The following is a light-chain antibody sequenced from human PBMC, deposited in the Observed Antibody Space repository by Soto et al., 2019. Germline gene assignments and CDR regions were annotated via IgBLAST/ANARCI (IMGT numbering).Light chain of an antibody. V-gene: IGLV2-8*01. CDR3: CSFAGSNNFYV. Sequence: QSALTQPPSASGSPGQSVTISCTGTSSDIGGYNYVSWYQQHPGKAPKLMIYEVTERPSGVPDRFSGSKSGNTASLTVSGLHADDEADYYCCSFAGSNNFYVFGTGTKLTVL. J-gene: IGLJ1*01. CDR1: SSDIGGYNY. CDR2: EVT.